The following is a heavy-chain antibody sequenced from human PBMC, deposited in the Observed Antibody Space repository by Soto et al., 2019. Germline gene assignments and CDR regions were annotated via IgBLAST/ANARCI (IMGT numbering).Heavy chain of an antibody. CDR3: ARAGGFGSYDIYYYFEY. Sequence: QVQLVQSGAEVKKPGSSVKVSCKASGGTFSSYAISWVRQAPGQGLEWIGGIIPIFGTANYAQKFQGRVTITADESTSTGYMELSSLRSEDTAVYFCARAGGFGSYDIYYYFEYWGQGTLVTVSS. D-gene: IGHD3-9*01. CDR2: IIPIFGTA. V-gene: IGHV1-69*01. J-gene: IGHJ4*02. CDR1: GGTFSSYA.